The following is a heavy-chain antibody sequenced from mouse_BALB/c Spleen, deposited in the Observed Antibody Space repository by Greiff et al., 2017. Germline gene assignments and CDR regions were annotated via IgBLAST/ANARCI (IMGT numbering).Heavy chain of an antibody. CDR3: ARRSTMITTWAMDY. D-gene: IGHD2-4*01. Sequence: QGQLQQSGAELVRPGTSVKVSCKASGYAFTNYLIEWVKQRPGQGLEWIGVINPGSGGTNYNEKFKGKATLTADKSSSTAYMQLSSLTSDDSAVYFCARRSTMITTWAMDYWGQGTSVTVSS. CDR2: INPGSGGT. CDR1: GYAFTNYL. V-gene: IGHV1-54*01. J-gene: IGHJ4*01.